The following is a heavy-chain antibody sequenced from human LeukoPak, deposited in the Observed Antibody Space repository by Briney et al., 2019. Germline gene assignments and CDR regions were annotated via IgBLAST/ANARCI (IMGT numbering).Heavy chain of an antibody. CDR1: GFTFSSYG. V-gene: IGHV3-33*01. Sequence: PGRSLRLSCAASGFTFSSYGMHWVRQAPGKGLEWVAVIWYGGSNKYYAYSVKGGFTISRDNSKNTLDLQMNSLIADDTAVYYCARDWVLYGMDVWGQGTTVTVSS. J-gene: IGHJ6*02. CDR2: IWYGGSNK. D-gene: IGHD1-1*01. CDR3: ARDWVLYGMDV.